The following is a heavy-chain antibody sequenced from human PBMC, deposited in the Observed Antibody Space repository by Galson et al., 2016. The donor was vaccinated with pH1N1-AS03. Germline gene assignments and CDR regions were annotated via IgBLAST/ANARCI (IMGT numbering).Heavy chain of an antibody. CDR1: GFTFSNAW. D-gene: IGHD6-19*01. CDR3: TTLIAVAGEAGDPFCFYYGMDV. Sequence: SLRLSCAAPGFTFSNAWVTWVRQAPGKGLEWVGRIKSKSDGGTTDFAAPVKGRFTISRDDSKNTLYLQMNSLKTEDTAMYYCTTLIAVAGEAGDPFCFYYGMDVWGQGTTVTVSS. V-gene: IGHV3-15*01. J-gene: IGHJ6*02. CDR2: IKSKSDGGTT.